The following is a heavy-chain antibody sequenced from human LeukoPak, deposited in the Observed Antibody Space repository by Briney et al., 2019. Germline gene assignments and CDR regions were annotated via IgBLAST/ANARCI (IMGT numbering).Heavy chain of an antibody. CDR1: GFIFSDYY. V-gene: IGHV3-11*05. Sequence: GGSLILSCVASGFIFSDYYVTWIRQAPGKGLEWVSYISSNSRHTDYADSVKGRFTISRDNAKNSLYLQMNSLRAEDTAVYYCARVDTAEDYWGQGTLVTVSS. J-gene: IGHJ4*02. CDR3: ARVDTAEDY. CDR2: ISSNSRHT. D-gene: IGHD5-18*01.